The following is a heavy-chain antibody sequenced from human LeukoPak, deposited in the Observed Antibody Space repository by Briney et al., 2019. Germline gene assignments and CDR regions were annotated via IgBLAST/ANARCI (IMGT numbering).Heavy chain of an antibody. V-gene: IGHV3-23*01. J-gene: IGHJ4*02. D-gene: IGHD4-17*01. Sequence: PGGSLRLSCAASGFTFSDYAMSWVRQAPGEGLEWVSTISGSTNYTYYADSVKGRFTISRDNSKATVFLQMNSLRAEDTAVYYCAKADGEYLNIDYWGQGTLVTVAS. CDR1: GFTFSDYA. CDR3: AKADGEYLNIDY. CDR2: ISGSTNYT.